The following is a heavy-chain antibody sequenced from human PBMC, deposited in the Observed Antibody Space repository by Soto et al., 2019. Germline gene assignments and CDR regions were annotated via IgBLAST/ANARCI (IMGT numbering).Heavy chain of an antibody. J-gene: IGHJ5*02. D-gene: IGHD3-9*01. V-gene: IGHV3-30-3*01. CDR2: ISYDGSNK. CDR1: GFTFSSYA. Sequence: GGSLRLSCAASGFTFSSYAMHWVRQAPGKGLEWVAVISYDGSNKYYADSVKGRFTISRDNSKNTLYLQMNSLRAEDTAVYYCARDRDLYYDILTGYLNWFDPWGQGTLVTVSS. CDR3: ARDRDLYYDILTGYLNWFDP.